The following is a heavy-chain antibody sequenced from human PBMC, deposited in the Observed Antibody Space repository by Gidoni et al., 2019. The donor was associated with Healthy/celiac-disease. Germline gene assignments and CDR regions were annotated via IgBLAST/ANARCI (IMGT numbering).Heavy chain of an antibody. CDR2: ISWNSGSI. V-gene: IGHV3-9*01. J-gene: IGHJ5*02. CDR3: AKDIDYYGSGPFDP. Sequence: EVQLVESGGGLVQPGRSLRLSCAASGFTFDDYAMHWVRQAPGKGLEWVSGISWNSGSIGYADSVKGRFTISRDNAKNSLYLQMNSLRAEDTALYYCAKDIDYYGSGPFDPWGQGTLVTVSS. CDR1: GFTFDDYA. D-gene: IGHD3-10*01.